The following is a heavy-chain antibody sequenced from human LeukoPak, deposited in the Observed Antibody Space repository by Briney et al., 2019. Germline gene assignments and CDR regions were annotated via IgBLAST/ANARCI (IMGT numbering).Heavy chain of an antibody. D-gene: IGHD2-8*01. CDR3: ARINGLPDY. J-gene: IGHJ4*02. CDR1: GYTFTSYD. CDR2: MNPKSGNT. Sequence: ASVKVSCKASGYTFTSYDINWVRQATGQGLEWMGWMNPKSGNTGYAQKFQGKVTMTRDTSISTAYMEVSSLTFEDTAIYYCARINGLPDYWGQGNLVTVSS. V-gene: IGHV1-8*01.